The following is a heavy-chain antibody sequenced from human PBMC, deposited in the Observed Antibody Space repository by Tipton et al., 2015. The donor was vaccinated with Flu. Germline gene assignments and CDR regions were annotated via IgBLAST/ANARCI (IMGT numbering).Heavy chain of an antibody. V-gene: IGHV4-39*07. CDR2: IYYSGST. J-gene: IGHJ6*02. CDR1: GGSISSSSYY. Sequence: TLSLTCTVPGGSISSSSYYWGWIRQPPGKGLEWIGSIYYSGSTYYNPSLKSRVTISVDTSKNQFSLKLSSVTAADTAVYYCARDAITIFGVAQVYYYGMDVWGQGTTVTVSS. CDR3: ARDAITIFGVAQVYYYGMDV. D-gene: IGHD3-3*01.